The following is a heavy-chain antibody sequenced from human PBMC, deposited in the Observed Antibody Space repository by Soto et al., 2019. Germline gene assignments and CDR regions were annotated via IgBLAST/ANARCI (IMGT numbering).Heavy chain of an antibody. D-gene: IGHD6-19*01. CDR1: AGTFTQYA. CDR2: IVHLPGKK. CDR3: ERGVGGIGGRSGWPDYACHV. Sequence: QVQLVHSGAALRKPGSSVQVSCKASAGTFTQYAITWVRQAPRQGLEWMGGIVHLPGKKNYAQKFRGRVTISADESTSTAYLGQNSMASDDTTVYSSERGVGGIGGRSGWPDYACHVWGQGTMVIVSS. J-gene: IGHJ3*01. V-gene: IGHV1-69*01.